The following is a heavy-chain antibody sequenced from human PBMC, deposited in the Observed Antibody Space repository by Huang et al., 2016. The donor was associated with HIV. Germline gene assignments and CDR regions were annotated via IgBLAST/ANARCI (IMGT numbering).Heavy chain of an antibody. CDR3: TRENYDFWSGYYKYYFDY. D-gene: IGHD3-3*01. CDR2: IRSKASGGTT. CDR1: GFPFGVYA. Sequence: EVQLVESGGGLVKPGRSLRLSCTASGFPFGVYAMSWFRQGPGKGREWVGFIRSKASGGTTEYAASVKGRFTISRDDSKSIAYLQMNSLKIEDTAVYYCTRENYDFWSGYYKYYFDYWGQGTLVTVSS. J-gene: IGHJ4*02. V-gene: IGHV3-49*05.